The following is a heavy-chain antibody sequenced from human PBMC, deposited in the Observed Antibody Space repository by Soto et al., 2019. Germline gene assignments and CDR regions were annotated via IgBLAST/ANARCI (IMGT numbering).Heavy chain of an antibody. Sequence: SETLSLTCTDSGGSISSYYRSWIRQPPGKGLEWIGYIYYSGSTNYNPSLKSRVTISVDTSKNQFSLKLSSVTAADTAVYYCARHVNYDFWSHWFDPWGQGTLVTVSS. CDR3: ARHVNYDFWSHWFDP. CDR2: IYYSGST. V-gene: IGHV4-59*01. J-gene: IGHJ5*02. CDR1: GGSISSYY. D-gene: IGHD3-3*01.